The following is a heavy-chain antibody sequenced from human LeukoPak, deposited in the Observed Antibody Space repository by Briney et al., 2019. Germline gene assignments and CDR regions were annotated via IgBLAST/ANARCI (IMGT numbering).Heavy chain of an antibody. CDR3: AKDRGDYYDSSGYYSGGFDI. D-gene: IGHD3-22*01. J-gene: IGHJ3*02. V-gene: IGHV3-66*03. CDR2: IYSSGAT. Sequence: GGSLRLSCAASDFTVSNTYMTWVRQTPGKGLEWVSFIYSSGATYYADSVKGRFTISRDNSKNTLYLQMNSLRAEDTAVYYCAKDRGDYYDSSGYYSGGFDIWGQGTMVTVSS. CDR1: DFTVSNTY.